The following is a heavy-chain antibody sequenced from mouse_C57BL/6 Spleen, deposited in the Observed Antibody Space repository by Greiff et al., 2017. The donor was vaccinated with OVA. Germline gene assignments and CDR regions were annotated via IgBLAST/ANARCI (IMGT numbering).Heavy chain of an antibody. CDR1: GFSLTSYG. Sequence: VHLVESGPGLVQPSQSLSITCTVSGFSLTSYGVHWVRQSPGKGLEWLGVIWSGGSTDYNAAFISRLSISKDNSKSQVFFKMNSLQADDTAIYYCASITEGDYYAMDYWGQGTSVTVSS. CDR2: IWSGGST. CDR3: ASITEGDYYAMDY. J-gene: IGHJ4*01. V-gene: IGHV2-2*01. D-gene: IGHD1-1*01.